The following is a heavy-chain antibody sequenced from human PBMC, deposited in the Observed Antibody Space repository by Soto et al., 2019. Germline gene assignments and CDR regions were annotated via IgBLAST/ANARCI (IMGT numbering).Heavy chain of an antibody. V-gene: IGHV1-69*13. J-gene: IGHJ5*02. D-gene: IGHD2-15*01. CDR3: ASCPVAATFDWFDP. CDR1: RGTFSSYA. Sequence: SVKLSSEACRGTFSSYAMSSPRQALGQGLEWMGGIIPIFGTANYAQKFQGRVTITADESTSTAYMELSSLRSEDTAVYYCASCPVAATFDWFDPWGQGTLVTVSS. CDR2: IIPIFGTA.